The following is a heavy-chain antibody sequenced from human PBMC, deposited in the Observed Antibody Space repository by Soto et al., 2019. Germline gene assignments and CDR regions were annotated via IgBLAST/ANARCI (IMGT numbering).Heavy chain of an antibody. V-gene: IGHV3-66*01. CDR2: IYSGGST. Sequence: EVQLVESGGGLVQPGGSLRLSCAASGFTVSSNYMSWVRQAPGKGLEWVSVIYSGGSTYYADSVKGRFTISRDNSKNPLYLQMNSLRAEDTAVYYCARDPDYGRPGAWGQGTLVTVSS. CDR3: ARDPDYGRPGA. CDR1: GFTVSSNY. J-gene: IGHJ4*02. D-gene: IGHD4-17*01.